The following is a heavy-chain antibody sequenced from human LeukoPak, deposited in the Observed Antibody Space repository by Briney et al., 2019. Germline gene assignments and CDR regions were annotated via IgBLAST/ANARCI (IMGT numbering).Heavy chain of an antibody. CDR2: IRYDGSNK. D-gene: IGHD1-26*01. CDR3: AKIYSGSFYYYYYYMDV. Sequence: PGGSLRLSCAASGFTFSSYGMHWVRQAPGKGLEWVAFIRYDGSNKYYADSVKGRFTISRDNSKNTLYLQMNSLRAEDTAVYYCAKIYSGSFYYYYYYMDVWGKGTTVTVSS. CDR1: GFTFSSYG. V-gene: IGHV3-30*02. J-gene: IGHJ6*03.